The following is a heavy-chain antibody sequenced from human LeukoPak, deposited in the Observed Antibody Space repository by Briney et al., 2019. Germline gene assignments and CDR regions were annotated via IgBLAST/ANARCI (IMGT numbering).Heavy chain of an antibody. CDR2: ISAYNGNT. J-gene: IGHJ4*02. CDR3: ATDAPGPVSDYDSSGYYYY. Sequence: GASVKVSCKASGYTFTSYGISWVRQAPGQGPEWMGWISAYNGNTNYAQKLQGRVSMTTDTSTSTAYMELRSLRSDDTAVYYCATDAPGPVSDYDSSGYYYYWGQGTLVTVSS. V-gene: IGHV1-18*01. D-gene: IGHD3-22*01. CDR1: GYTFTSYG.